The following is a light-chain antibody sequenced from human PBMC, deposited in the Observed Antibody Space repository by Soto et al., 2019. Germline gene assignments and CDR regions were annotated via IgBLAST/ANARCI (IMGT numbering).Light chain of an antibody. J-gene: IGKJ1*01. CDR2: DAS. Sequence: EIVLTQSPATLSLSPGERATLSCRASQSVSSYLAWYQHKPGQAPSLLIYDASKRATGIPARFSGSGSGTDFTLTISSLEPEDFAVYYCQQRSNWTPTWTFGQGTRVEIK. CDR3: QQRSNWTPTWT. CDR1: QSVSSY. V-gene: IGKV3-11*01.